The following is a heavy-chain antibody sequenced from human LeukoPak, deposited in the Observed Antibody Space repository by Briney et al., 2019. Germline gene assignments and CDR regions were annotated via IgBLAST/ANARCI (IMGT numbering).Heavy chain of an antibody. CDR2: MNPNSGNT. D-gene: IGHD2-2*01. Sequence: ASVKVSCKASGYTFTSYDINWVRQATGQGLEWMGWMNPNSGNTGYAQKFQGRVTMTRNTSISTAYMELSSLRSEDTAVYYCARGRYCSSTSCYVGGIRFDPWGQGTLVTVSS. V-gene: IGHV1-8*01. J-gene: IGHJ5*02. CDR1: GYTFTSYD. CDR3: ARGRYCSSTSCYVGGIRFDP.